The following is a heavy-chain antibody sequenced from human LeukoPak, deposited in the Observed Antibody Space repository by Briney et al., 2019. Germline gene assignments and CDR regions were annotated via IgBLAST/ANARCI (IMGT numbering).Heavy chain of an antibody. V-gene: IGHV3-64D*08. Sequence: GGSLRLSCSASGFTFMTYAMHWVRQAPGKGLEYVSAISRNGGTTYYADSVKGRFAISRDNSKNTLYLQMSSLRAEDTAVYYCVKASRSSSWYFDYWGQGTLVTVSS. D-gene: IGHD6-13*01. CDR1: GFTFMTYA. J-gene: IGHJ4*02. CDR2: ISRNGGTT. CDR3: VKASRSSSWYFDY.